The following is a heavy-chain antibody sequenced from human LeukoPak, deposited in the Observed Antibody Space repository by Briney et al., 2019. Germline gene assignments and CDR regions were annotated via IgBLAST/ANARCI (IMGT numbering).Heavy chain of an antibody. CDR3: ARLIAAAGTERFDP. Sequence: PSETLSLTCTVSGGSISSSSYYWGWIRQPPGKGLEWIGSIYYSGSTYYNPSLKSRVTISVDTSKNQFSLKLSSVTAADTAVYYCARLIAAAGTERFDPWGQGTLVTVSS. V-gene: IGHV4-39*01. J-gene: IGHJ5*02. CDR1: GGSISSSSYY. D-gene: IGHD6-13*01. CDR2: IYYSGST.